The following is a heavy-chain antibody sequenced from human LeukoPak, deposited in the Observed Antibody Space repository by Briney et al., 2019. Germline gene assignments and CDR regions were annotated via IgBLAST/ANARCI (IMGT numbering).Heavy chain of an antibody. V-gene: IGHV3-23*01. CDR3: AEYYYYDSSGYQQYYFDY. CDR1: GFTFTTYA. Sequence: GGSLRLSCAASGFTFTTYAMSWVRQAPGKGLEWVSGISNSGGSTYYADSVKGRFTISRDNAKNTLYLQMNRLRAEDTAVYYCAEYYYYDSSGYQQYYFDYWGQGTLVTVSS. D-gene: IGHD3-22*01. J-gene: IGHJ4*02. CDR2: ISNSGGST.